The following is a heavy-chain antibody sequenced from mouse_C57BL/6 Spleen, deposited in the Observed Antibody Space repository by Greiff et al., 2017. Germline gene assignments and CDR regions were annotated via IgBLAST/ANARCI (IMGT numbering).Heavy chain of an antibody. CDR2: IFPGSGST. V-gene: IGHV1-75*01. CDR1: GYTFTDYY. CDR3: ARARAVVAMDYAMDY. Sequence: VQLQQSGPELVKPGASVKISCKASGYTFTDYYINWVKQRPGQGLEWIGWIFPGSGSTYYNEKFKGKATLTVDNSSSTAYMLLSSLTSEDSAVYFCARARAVVAMDYAMDYWGQGTSVTVSS. D-gene: IGHD1-1*01. J-gene: IGHJ4*01.